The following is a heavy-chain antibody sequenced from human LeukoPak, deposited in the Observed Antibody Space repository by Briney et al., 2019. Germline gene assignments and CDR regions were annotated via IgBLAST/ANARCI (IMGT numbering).Heavy chain of an antibody. CDR3: ARETYYYDSSGYYPLGY. D-gene: IGHD3-22*01. J-gene: IGHJ4*02. Sequence: GASVKVSCKASQYAFTDYAVHWVRQAPGQGLEWMGWISAYNGNTNYAQKLQGRVTMTTDTSTSTAYMELRSLRSDDTAVYYCARETYYYDSSGYYPLGYWGQGTLVTVSS. CDR1: QYAFTDYA. CDR2: ISAYNGNT. V-gene: IGHV1-18*01.